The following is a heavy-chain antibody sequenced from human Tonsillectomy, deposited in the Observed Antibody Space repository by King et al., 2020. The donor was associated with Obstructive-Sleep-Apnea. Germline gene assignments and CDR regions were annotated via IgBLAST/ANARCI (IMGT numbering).Heavy chain of an antibody. Sequence: VQLVESGGGLVQPGGSLRLSCAASGFTFSSSAMSWVRQAPGKGLQWVSAISGSGGSTFYADSVKGRFTISRDNSKNTLYLQMNSLRAEETAKYYCAKPRQAVRYCDWCPDTFDIWGQRTIVTVSS. CDR2: ISGSGGST. CDR3: AKPRQAVRYCDWCPDTFDI. J-gene: IGHJ3*02. V-gene: IGHV3-23*04. CDR1: GFTFSSSA. D-gene: IGHD3-9*01.